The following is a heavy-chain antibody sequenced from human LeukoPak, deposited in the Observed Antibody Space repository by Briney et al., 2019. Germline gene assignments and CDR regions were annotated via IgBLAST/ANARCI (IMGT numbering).Heavy chain of an antibody. Sequence: PGGSLRLSCAASGLTFSNYAMTWVRQAPGKGLEWVSAISTNGDRTYYADSVKGRFTISRDNAKNSLYLQMNSLRDEDTAVYYCVSFYETYWGRGTLVTVSS. CDR3: VSFYETY. V-gene: IGHV3-23*01. J-gene: IGHJ4*02. CDR2: ISTNGDRT. CDR1: GLTFSNYA. D-gene: IGHD2-2*01.